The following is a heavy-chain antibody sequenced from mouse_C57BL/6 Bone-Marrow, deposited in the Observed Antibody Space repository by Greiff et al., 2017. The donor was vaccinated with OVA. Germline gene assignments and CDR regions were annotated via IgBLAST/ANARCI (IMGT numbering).Heavy chain of an antibody. Sequence: QVHVKQSGPGLVQPSPSLSITCTVSGFSLTSYGVHWVRQSPGKGLEWLGVIWSGGSTDYYAAFIPRLSTSKDNSNTQASFKMNSLQAADTAIYYCAVPVTTVVATPYYAMDYWGQGTSVTVSS. D-gene: IGHD1-1*01. CDR2: IWSGGST. J-gene: IGHJ4*01. CDR3: AVPVTTVVATPYYAMDY. CDR1: GFSLTSYG. V-gene: IGHV2-2*01.